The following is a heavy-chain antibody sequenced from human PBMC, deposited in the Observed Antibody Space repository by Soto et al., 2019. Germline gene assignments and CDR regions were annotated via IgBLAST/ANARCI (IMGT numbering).Heavy chain of an antibody. V-gene: IGHV4-31*03. CDR1: GGSISSGGYY. Sequence: SETLSLTCTVSGGSISSGGYYWSWIRQHPGKGLEWIGYIYYSGSTYYNPSLKSRVTISVDTSKNQFSLKLSSVTAADTAVYYCARGHALEVMRQQLVKEIDYWGQGTLVTVSS. D-gene: IGHD6-13*01. J-gene: IGHJ4*02. CDR3: ARGHALEVMRQQLVKEIDY. CDR2: IYYSGST.